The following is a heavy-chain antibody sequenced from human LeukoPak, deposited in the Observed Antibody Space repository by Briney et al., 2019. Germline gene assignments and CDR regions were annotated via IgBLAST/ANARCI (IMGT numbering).Heavy chain of an antibody. CDR1: GGSISSYY. J-gene: IGHJ3*02. V-gene: IGHV4-59*01. Sequence: SETLSLTCTVSGGSISSYYWSWIRQPPGKGLEWIGYIYYSGTINYNPSLKSRVTISVDTSKNQFSLKLSSVTAADTAVYYCAREDGDSDAFDIWGQGTMVTVSS. CDR2: IYYSGTI. D-gene: IGHD3-10*01. CDR3: AREDGDSDAFDI.